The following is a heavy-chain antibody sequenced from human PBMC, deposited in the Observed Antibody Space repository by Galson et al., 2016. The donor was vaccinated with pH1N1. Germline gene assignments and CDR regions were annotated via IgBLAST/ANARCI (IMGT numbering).Heavy chain of an antibody. J-gene: IGHJ4*02. V-gene: IGHV4-61*02. D-gene: IGHD3-10*01. Sequence: LSLTCTVSGGSISSSIYYWNWIRQPAGKGLEWIGRMYTSGTTTYNPSLESRVSISVDTSKNQFSLRLSSVTAADTAVYSCARDRVALTGIFDYWGQGALVTVSS. CDR3: ARDRVALTGIFDY. CDR1: GGSISSSIYY. CDR2: MYTSGTT.